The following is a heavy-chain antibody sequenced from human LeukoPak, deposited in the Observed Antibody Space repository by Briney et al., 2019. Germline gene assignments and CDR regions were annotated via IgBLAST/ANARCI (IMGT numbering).Heavy chain of an antibody. Sequence: PGGSLRLSCAASGVSCISYGMHWVRQAPGKGLEWVGVISDDGRNKKYADSVKGRFTISRDNSKDTLYLQMNSLRDEDTAVYYCAKRPSDYGDYVTYFDYWGQGTLVTVSS. V-gene: IGHV3-30*18. CDR1: GVSCISYG. D-gene: IGHD4-17*01. CDR3: AKRPSDYGDYVTYFDY. J-gene: IGHJ4*02. CDR2: ISDDGRNK.